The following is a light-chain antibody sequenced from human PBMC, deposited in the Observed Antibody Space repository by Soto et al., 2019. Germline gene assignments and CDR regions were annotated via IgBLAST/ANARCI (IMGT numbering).Light chain of an antibody. CDR2: SDT. CDR3: AAWDDSLNGLV. J-gene: IGLJ6*01. CDR1: NSNIGKNT. Sequence: QLVLSQESSVSGTPGQRVVMACSGRNSNIGKNTVNWYRQVPGTAPQLLIYSDTMRSFGIPDRFSASKSDTSASLAIGGLQAEDEALYFCAAWDDSLNGLVFGGGTQLTVL. V-gene: IGLV1-44*01.